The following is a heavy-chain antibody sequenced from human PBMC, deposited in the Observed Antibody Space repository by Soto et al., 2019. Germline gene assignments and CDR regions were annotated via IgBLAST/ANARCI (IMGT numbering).Heavy chain of an antibody. CDR2: ISSGSSTI. Sequence: GRSLRVSCAVSGCTFSTHGMDCVRQAPGKGLEWVSYISSGSSTIYYADSVRGRFTISRDNAKNSLYLQMNSLRAEDTAVYYCARDGEWSSGIFDAFDIWGQGTVVTVSS. CDR1: GCTFSTHG. D-gene: IGHD6-19*01. CDR3: ARDGEWSSGIFDAFDI. V-gene: IGHV3-48*01. J-gene: IGHJ3*02.